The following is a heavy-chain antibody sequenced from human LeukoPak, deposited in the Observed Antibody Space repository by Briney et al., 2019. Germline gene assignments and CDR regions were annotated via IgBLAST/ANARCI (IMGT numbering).Heavy chain of an antibody. CDR2: ISGSGSRT. CDR1: GLTFRSYA. CDR3: AREVATVDFDY. V-gene: IGHV3-23*01. J-gene: IGHJ4*02. Sequence: GGSLRLSCAASGLTFRSYALSWVRQAPGRGLEWVSTISGSGSRTYYADSVKGRFTISRDSSKNTLYLQMSSLRDDDTAVYYCAREVATVDFDYWGQGTLVTVSS. D-gene: IGHD5-12*01.